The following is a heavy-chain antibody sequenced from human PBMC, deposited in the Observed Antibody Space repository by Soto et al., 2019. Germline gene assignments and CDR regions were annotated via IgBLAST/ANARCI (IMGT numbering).Heavy chain of an antibody. CDR2: ISSNSRYI. CDR3: ARDLGLGYCDGDCYEGRRSDY. Sequence: EVQLVESGGGLVKPGGSLRLSCAASGFTFSSYTMSWVRQAPGKGLEWVSSISSNSRYIYHVGSVRGRFTISRDNAKNSLYLDMNSLRAEDTAVYYCARDLGLGYCDGDCYEGRRSDYWGQGTLVSVSS. V-gene: IGHV3-21*06. CDR1: GFTFSSYT. D-gene: IGHD2-21*02. J-gene: IGHJ4*02.